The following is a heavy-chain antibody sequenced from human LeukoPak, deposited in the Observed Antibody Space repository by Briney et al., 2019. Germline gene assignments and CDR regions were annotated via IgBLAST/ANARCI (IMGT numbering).Heavy chain of an antibody. D-gene: IGHD6-13*01. J-gene: IGHJ4*02. V-gene: IGHV3-30*03. CDR1: GFTFSSYG. CDR2: ISYDGSNK. Sequence: GGSLRLSCAASGFTFSSYGMHWVRQAPGKGLEWVAVISYDGSNKYYADSVKGRFTISRDNSKNTLYLQMNSLRAEDTAVYYCARSFRIAAAIDYWGQGTLVTVSS. CDR3: ARSFRIAAAIDY.